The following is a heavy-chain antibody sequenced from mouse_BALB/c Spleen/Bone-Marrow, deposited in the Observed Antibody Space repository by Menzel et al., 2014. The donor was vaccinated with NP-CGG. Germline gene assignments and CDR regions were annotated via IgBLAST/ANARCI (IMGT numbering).Heavy chain of an antibody. V-gene: IGHV4-1*02. CDR1: GLDFSRYW. D-gene: IGHD1-1*01. CDR2: INPDSRTI. CDR3: ARPDYYGYLNY. J-gene: IGHJ2*01. Sequence: VQLQQSGGGLVQPGGSLKLSCAASGLDFSRYWMSWVRQAPGKGLEWIGEINPDSRTINYTPSLKDKFIISRDNAKNTLYLRLSKVRSEDTALYYCARPDYYGYLNYWAKAPLSQSPQ.